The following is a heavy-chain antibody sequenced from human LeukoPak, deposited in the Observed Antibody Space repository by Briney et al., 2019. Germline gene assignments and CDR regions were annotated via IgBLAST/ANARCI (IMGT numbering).Heavy chain of an antibody. Sequence: SETLSLTCTVSGGSVSSGSYYWTWIRQPPGKGLEWIGYIYYSGSTNYNPSLKSRVIISVDTSKNQFSLKLSSVTAADTAVYHCARAIRMVRGVIPFYYGMDVWGKGTTVTVSS. V-gene: IGHV4-61*01. D-gene: IGHD3-10*01. CDR1: GGSVSSGSYY. CDR2: IYYSGST. CDR3: ARAIRMVRGVIPFYYGMDV. J-gene: IGHJ6*04.